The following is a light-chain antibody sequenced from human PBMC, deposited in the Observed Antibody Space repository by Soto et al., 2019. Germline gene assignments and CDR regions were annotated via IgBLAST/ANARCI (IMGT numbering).Light chain of an antibody. CDR3: QQRSNWHPVT. CDR2: GPS. Sequence: EIVLTQSPGTLSLSPGGRCTLSCMAIQSVSNNYLAWYQQKPGQPPRLLIYGPSNRATGIPDSFSGSGSGTDFTLTISSLEPDDFAAYYCQQRSNWHPVTFGQGTRLEIK. J-gene: IGKJ5*01. V-gene: IGKV3D-20*02. CDR1: QSVSNNY.